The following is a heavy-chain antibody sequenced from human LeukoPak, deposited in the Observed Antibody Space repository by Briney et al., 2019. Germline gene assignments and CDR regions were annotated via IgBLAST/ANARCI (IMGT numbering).Heavy chain of an antibody. J-gene: IGHJ4*02. Sequence: PSETLSLTCAVYGGSFSDYYWSRIRQPPEKGLEWIGEINPGGSTNFNPSLKSRVIISVDTSKNQFSLKLTSVTAADTAVYYCARRVRSGDGWVFDSWGQGTPATVSS. CDR1: GGSFSDYY. CDR2: INPGGST. D-gene: IGHD5-24*01. V-gene: IGHV4-34*01. CDR3: ARRVRSGDGWVFDS.